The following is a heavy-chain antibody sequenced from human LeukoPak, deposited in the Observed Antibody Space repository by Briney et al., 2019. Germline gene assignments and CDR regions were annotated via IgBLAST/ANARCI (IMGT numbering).Heavy chain of an antibody. V-gene: IGHV3-21*01. D-gene: IGHD2-8*01. J-gene: IGHJ6*03. Sequence: GGSLRLSCAASGFTFSSYSMNWVRQAPGKGLEWVSSISSSSSYIYYADSVKGRFTISRDNAKNSLYLQMNSLRAEDTAVYYCARENIVLMVYAANYMDVWGKGTTVTVSS. CDR2: ISSSSSYI. CDR1: GFTFSSYS. CDR3: ARENIVLMVYAANYMDV.